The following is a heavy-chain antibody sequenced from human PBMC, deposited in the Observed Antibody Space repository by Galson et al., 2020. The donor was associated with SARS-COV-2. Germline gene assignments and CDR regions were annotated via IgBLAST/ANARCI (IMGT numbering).Heavy chain of an antibody. V-gene: IGHV1-18*04. CDR2: ISAYNGNT. CDR1: TFTSYG. D-gene: IGHD3-22*01. Sequence: TFTSYGISWVRQAPGQGLEWMGWISAYNGNTNYAQKLQGRVTMTTDTSTSTAYMELRSLRSDDTAVYYCAREGGYYYDSSGLLDYWGQGTLVTVSS. J-gene: IGHJ4*02. CDR3: AREGGYYYDSSGLLDY.